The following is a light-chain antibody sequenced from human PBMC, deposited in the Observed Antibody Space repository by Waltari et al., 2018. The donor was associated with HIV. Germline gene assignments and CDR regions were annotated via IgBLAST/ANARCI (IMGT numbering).Light chain of an antibody. CDR1: TSNIGNNY. CDR2: DKS. J-gene: IGLJ1*01. Sequence: QSVLTQPPSVSAAPGQKVTISCSGSTSNIGNNYFSWYQRLPGTAPKLRIYDKSERPSGIPDRFSGSKSGTSATLGITGLQTGDEADYYCGTWDSSLSAVVFGTGTKVTVL. V-gene: IGLV1-51*01. CDR3: GTWDSSLSAVV.